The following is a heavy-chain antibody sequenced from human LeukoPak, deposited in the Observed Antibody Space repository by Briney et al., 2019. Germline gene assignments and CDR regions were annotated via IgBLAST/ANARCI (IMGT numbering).Heavy chain of an antibody. J-gene: IGHJ4*02. Sequence: QPGGSLRLSCAASGFTFSSYAMHWVRQAPGKGLECVAVISYDGSNKYYADSVKGRFTISRDNSKNTLYLQMNSLRAEDTAVYYCARDNPVGATGPFDYWGQGTLVTVSS. CDR3: ARDNPVGATGPFDY. CDR2: ISYDGSNK. V-gene: IGHV3-30-3*01. D-gene: IGHD1-26*01. CDR1: GFTFSSYA.